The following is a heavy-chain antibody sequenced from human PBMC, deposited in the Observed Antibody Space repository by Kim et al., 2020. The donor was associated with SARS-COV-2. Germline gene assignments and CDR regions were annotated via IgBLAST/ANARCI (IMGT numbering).Heavy chain of an antibody. D-gene: IGHD3-22*01. J-gene: IGHJ3*02. CDR3: ASDYDSSAFDI. CDR2: IKQDGSEK. Sequence: GGSLRLSCAASGFTFSSYWMSWVRQAPGKGLEWVANIKQDGSEKYYVDSVKGRFTISRDNAKNSLYLQMNSLRAEDTAVYYCASDYDSSAFDIWGQGTMVTVSS. CDR1: GFTFSSYW. V-gene: IGHV3-7*03.